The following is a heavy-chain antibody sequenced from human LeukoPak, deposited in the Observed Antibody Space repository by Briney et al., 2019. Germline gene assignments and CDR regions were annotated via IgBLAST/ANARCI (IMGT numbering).Heavy chain of an antibody. Sequence: GASVKVSCKASGYIFTDYYMHWVRQAPGQGLEWMGRINPNSGGTNYAQKFQGRVTMTRDTSISTAYMELSRLRSDDTAVYYCARVYSSGWYVFDYWGQGTLVTVSS. J-gene: IGHJ4*02. CDR2: INPNSGGT. D-gene: IGHD6-19*01. CDR1: GYIFTDYY. V-gene: IGHV1-2*06. CDR3: ARVYSSGWYVFDY.